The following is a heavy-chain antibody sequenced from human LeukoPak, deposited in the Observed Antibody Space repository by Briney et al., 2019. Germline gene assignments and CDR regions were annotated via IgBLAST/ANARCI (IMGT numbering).Heavy chain of an antibody. CDR1: GFTFSSYS. J-gene: IGHJ5*02. D-gene: IGHD6-13*01. V-gene: IGHV3-48*01. CDR3: ARVSIAAAGEVNWFDP. Sequence: GGSLRLSCAASGFTFSSYSMNWVRQAPGKGLEWVSYISSSSSTIYYADSVKGRFTISRDNAKNSLYLQMKSLRAEDTAVYYCARVSIAAAGEVNWFDPWGQGTLVTVSS. CDR2: ISSSSSTI.